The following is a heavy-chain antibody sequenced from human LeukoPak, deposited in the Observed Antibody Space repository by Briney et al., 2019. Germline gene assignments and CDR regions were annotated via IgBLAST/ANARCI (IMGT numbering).Heavy chain of an antibody. CDR1: GFTFSDYY. CDR3: ARAID. CDR2: IGRSDNAI. Sequence: KTGGSLRLSCAASGFTFSDYYMSWIRQAPGKGLEWVSYIGRSDNAIGYADSVKGRFTVSGDNAKSKLYLQMNSLRAEDTAVYYCARAIDWGRGTLVTVSP. V-gene: IGHV3-11*01. J-gene: IGHJ4*02.